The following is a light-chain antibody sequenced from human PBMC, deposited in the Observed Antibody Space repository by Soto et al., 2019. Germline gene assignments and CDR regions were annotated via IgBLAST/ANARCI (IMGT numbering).Light chain of an antibody. J-gene: IGKJ1*01. CDR1: QGVGSS. CDR2: GAS. CDR3: QQYSDWPRT. V-gene: IGKV3-15*01. Sequence: TVRPLSPATLSVSPGERVTLSCRASQGVGSSLAWYQQKPGQAPRVLIYGASTTAPGIPARFSGSGSGTEFTLTISSLQSEDSAVYLCQQYSDWPRTFGQGTKVDIK.